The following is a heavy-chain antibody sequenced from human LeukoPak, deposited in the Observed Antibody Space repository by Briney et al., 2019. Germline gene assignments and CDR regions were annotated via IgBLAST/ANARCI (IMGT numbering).Heavy chain of an antibody. Sequence: GGSLRLSCAASGFTFDDYAMHWVRQVPGKGLEWVSGISWNSGDIDYADSVKGRFTISRDNAKNSLYLQMNSLRAEDTAVYYCARVFDYGGKDAFDIWGQGTMVTVSS. D-gene: IGHD4-23*01. CDR3: ARVFDYGGKDAFDI. J-gene: IGHJ3*02. V-gene: IGHV3-9*01. CDR2: ISWNSGDI. CDR1: GFTFDDYA.